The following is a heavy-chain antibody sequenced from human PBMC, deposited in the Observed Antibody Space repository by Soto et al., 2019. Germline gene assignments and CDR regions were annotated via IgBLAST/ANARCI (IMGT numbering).Heavy chain of an antibody. Sequence: SETLSLTCTVSGGSISSYYWSWIRQPPGKGLEWIGYIYYSGSTNYNPSLKSRVTISVDTSKNQFSLKLSSVTAADTAVYYCARHGYSSSWPDYYFDYWGQGTLVTVSS. J-gene: IGHJ4*02. CDR3: ARHGYSSSWPDYYFDY. D-gene: IGHD6-13*01. CDR1: GGSISSYY. V-gene: IGHV4-59*08. CDR2: IYYSGST.